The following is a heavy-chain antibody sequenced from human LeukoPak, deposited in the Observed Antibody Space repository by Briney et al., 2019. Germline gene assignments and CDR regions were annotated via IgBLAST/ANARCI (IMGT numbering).Heavy chain of an antibody. V-gene: IGHV1-46*01. J-gene: IGHJ4*02. CDR2: INPSGGST. CDR1: GYTFTSYY. CDR3: ARAAVHGSGSRSDY. Sequence: ASVKVSCKASGYTFTSYYMHWVRQAPGQGLEWMGIINPSGGSTSNAHKFQGRVTMTTDTSTSTAYMELRSLRSDDTAVYYCARAAVHGSGSRSDYWGQGTLVTVSS. D-gene: IGHD3-10*01.